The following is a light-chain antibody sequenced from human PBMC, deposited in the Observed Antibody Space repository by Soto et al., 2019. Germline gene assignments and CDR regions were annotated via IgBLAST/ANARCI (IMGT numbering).Light chain of an antibody. V-gene: IGKV3-20*01. CDR2: GAS. Sequence: EIVLTQSPGTLSLSPGERATLSCRASQSVSSSYLAWYQQKPGQAPRLLIYGASSRATGIPERFSGSGSGTDFTLTISRLEPEDFAVYYCQQYGSSPLVAFGQGTKV. CDR1: QSVSSSY. J-gene: IGKJ1*01. CDR3: QQYGSSPLVA.